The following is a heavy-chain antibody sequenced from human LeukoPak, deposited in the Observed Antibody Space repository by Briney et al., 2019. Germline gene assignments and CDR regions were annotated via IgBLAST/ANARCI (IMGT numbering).Heavy chain of an antibody. CDR2: IYPGDSDT. J-gene: IGHJ5*02. V-gene: IGHV5-51*01. Sequence: GESLKISCKGSGYSFTSYWIGWVRQMPGKGLEWMGIIYPGDSDTRYSPSFQGQVTISADKSISTAYLQWSSLKASDTAMYYCARGKVQLERRPNWFDPWGQGTLVTVSS. D-gene: IGHD1-1*01. CDR3: ARGKVQLERRPNWFDP. CDR1: GYSFTSYW.